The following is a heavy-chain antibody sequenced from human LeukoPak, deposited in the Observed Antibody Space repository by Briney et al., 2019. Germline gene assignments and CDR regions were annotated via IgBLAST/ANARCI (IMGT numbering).Heavy chain of an antibody. CDR3: ARDLRYGGNTNWYFDL. D-gene: IGHD4-23*01. CDR1: GYTFTSYG. J-gene: IGHJ2*01. CDR2: ISACNGNT. Sequence: ASVKVSCKASGYTFTSYGISWVRQAPGQGLEWMGWISACNGNTNYAQKLQGRVTMTTDTSTSPAYMELRSLRSDVTAVYYCARDLRYGGNTNWYFDLWGRGTLVTVSS. V-gene: IGHV1-18*01.